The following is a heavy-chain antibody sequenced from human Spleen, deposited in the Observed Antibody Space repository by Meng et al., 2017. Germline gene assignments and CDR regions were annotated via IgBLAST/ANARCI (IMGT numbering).Heavy chain of an antibody. J-gene: IGHJ4*02. D-gene: IGHD3-22*01. CDR3: ARVPGQYYDRSGHFDY. V-gene: IGHV3-30*04. CDR2: ISFDGSNK. CDR1: GSTFRDYT. Sequence: GESLKISCAGTGSTFRDYTIHWVRQAPGKGLEWVAAISFDGSNKYYADSVKGRFTISRDNSKNTLYLQMNSLRAEDTAVVYCARVPGQYYDRSGHFDYWGQGTLVTVSS.